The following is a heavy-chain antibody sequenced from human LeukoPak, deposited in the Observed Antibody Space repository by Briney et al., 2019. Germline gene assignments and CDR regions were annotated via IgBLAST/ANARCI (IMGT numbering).Heavy chain of an antibody. Sequence: GGSLRLSCAVSGFTVSSNHMSWVRQAPGKGLEWASVFYSGGDTHYADSVKGRFTISRDNSKNTLYLQMNSLRAEDTAVYYCARDRAAPTWFFDLWGRGTLVLVSS. D-gene: IGHD2-15*01. V-gene: IGHV3-53*01. J-gene: IGHJ2*01. CDR3: ARDRAAPTWFFDL. CDR2: FYSGGDT. CDR1: GFTVSSNH.